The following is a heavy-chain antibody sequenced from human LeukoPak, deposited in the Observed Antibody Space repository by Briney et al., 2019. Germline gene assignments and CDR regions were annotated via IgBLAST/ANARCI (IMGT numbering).Heavy chain of an antibody. CDR2: IKQDGSEK. CDR1: GFTFSSYW. Sequence: GGSLRLSCAASGFTFSSYWMSWVRQAPGKGLEWVANIKQDGSEKYYVDSVKGRFTISRDNAKNSLYLQMNSLRAEDTAVYYCASYGSGSYYTGSDYWGQGTLVTVSS. D-gene: IGHD3-10*01. J-gene: IGHJ4*02. CDR3: ASYGSGSYYTGSDY. V-gene: IGHV3-7*03.